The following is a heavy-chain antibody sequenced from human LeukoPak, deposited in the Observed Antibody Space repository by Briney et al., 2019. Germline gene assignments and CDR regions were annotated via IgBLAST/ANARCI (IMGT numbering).Heavy chain of an antibody. CDR1: GSFIISYY. Sequence: SGTLSLTCSFPGSFIISYYYSWIRQPGGGGLQGIGRVYPSGEKNYIPSLQSRVTLSLDTSNYHVTLKLTSVTAAETDVYFCASGIQGESFDYWGQGALVTVSS. J-gene: IGHJ4*02. CDR2: VYPSGEK. V-gene: IGHV4-4*07. D-gene: IGHD3-10*01. CDR3: ASGIQGESFDY.